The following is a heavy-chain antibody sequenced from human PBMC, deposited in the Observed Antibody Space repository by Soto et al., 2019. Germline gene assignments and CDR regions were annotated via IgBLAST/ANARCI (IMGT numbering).Heavy chain of an antibody. J-gene: IGHJ4*02. CDR1: GFTFNYAW. V-gene: IGHV3-15*01. CDR2: IRTKTDDEAT. CDR3: AKGAPTGTFFDC. D-gene: IGHD3-10*01. Sequence: EVQLVESGGGLVKPGESLRLSCTASGFTFNYAWMSWVRQAPGKGLEWVARIRTKTDDEATDYAAPVKGRFSVSRDDSKNTVHLQMNSLKTEDTAVYYCAKGAPTGTFFDCWGQGILVTVSS.